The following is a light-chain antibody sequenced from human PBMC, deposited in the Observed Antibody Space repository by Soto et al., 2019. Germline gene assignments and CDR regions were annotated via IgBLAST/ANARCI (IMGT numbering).Light chain of an antibody. CDR2: GAS. J-gene: IGKJ2*01. V-gene: IGKV3-15*01. CDR1: QSVSHN. Sequence: EIVMTQSPGTLSVSPGERATLSCRASQSVSHNLAWYQQKPGQAPRLLFYGASFRATGVPARFSGSGSGTDFTLPISSLQSEDFAIYYCQQSNNWPYTFGQGTKLEIK. CDR3: QQSNNWPYT.